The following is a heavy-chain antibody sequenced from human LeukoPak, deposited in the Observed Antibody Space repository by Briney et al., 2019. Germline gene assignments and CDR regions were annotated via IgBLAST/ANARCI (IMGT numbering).Heavy chain of an antibody. CDR2: IYYSGST. D-gene: IGHD1-26*01. Sequence: SETLSLTCTVSGGSISSHYWSWTRQPPGKGLEWIGYIYYSGSTNYNPSLKSRVTISVDTSKNQFSLKLASVTAADTAVYYCARGGGFGSPPGFWGQGTLVTVSS. CDR1: GGSISSHY. CDR3: ARGGGFGSPPGF. J-gene: IGHJ4*02. V-gene: IGHV4-59*11.